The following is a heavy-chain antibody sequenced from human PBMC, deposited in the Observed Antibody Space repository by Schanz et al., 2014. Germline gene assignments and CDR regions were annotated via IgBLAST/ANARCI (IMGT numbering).Heavy chain of an antibody. V-gene: IGHV4-34*01. CDR3: ARAARRTRVVPLYFDY. CDR1: GGSFSGYY. D-gene: IGHD2-2*01. CDR2: INHGGST. J-gene: IGHJ4*02. Sequence: QVQLQQWGAGLLKPSETLSLTCAVYGGSFSGYYWSWIRQPPGKGLEWIAEINHGGSTNYNPSLKSRVTISVDPSKNQFSQKLRSVTAADTAVYYCARAARRTRVVPLYFDYWGQGTLVTVSS.